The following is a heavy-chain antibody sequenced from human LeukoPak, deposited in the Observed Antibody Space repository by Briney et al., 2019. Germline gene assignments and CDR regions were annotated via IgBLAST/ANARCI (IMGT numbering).Heavy chain of an antibody. V-gene: IGHV3-9*01. CDR3: AKDGAGMNFYYYMDV. J-gene: IGHJ6*03. Sequence: GGSLRLSCAASGFTFTDYAMHWVRQAPGKGLEWVSGISWSSGSIGYADSVKGRFTISRDNAKNSLCLQMDSLRAEDTALYYCAKDGAGMNFYYYMDVWGKGTTVTVSS. D-gene: IGHD1-26*01. CDR1: GFTFTDYA. CDR2: ISWSSGSI.